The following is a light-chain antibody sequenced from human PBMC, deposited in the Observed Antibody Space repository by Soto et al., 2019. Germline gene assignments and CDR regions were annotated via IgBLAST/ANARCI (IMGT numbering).Light chain of an antibody. V-gene: IGKV3-11*01. CDR2: DAS. CDR1: QSVSRN. J-gene: IGKJ3*01. CDR3: QQRSNWAT. Sequence: EIVLTQSPATLSLSPVERATLSCRASQSVSRNLAWYQQKPGQAPRLLIYDASNRATDIPARFSGSGSVTDFTLTISSLEPEDFAVYYCQQRSNWATFGPGTKVDI.